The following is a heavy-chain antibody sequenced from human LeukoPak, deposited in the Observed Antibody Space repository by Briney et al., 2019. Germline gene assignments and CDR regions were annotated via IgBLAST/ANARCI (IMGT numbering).Heavy chain of an antibody. J-gene: IGHJ4*02. D-gene: IGHD5-24*01. CDR1: GYTFTSYD. CDR3: ARSDPRMATRRAASDY. Sequence: GASVKVSCKASGYTFTSYDINWVRQATGQGLEWMGWMNPNSGNTGYAQKFQGRVTMTRNTSISTAYMGLSSLRPEDTAVYYCARSDPRMATRRAASDYWGQGTLVTVSS. CDR2: MNPNSGNT. V-gene: IGHV1-8*01.